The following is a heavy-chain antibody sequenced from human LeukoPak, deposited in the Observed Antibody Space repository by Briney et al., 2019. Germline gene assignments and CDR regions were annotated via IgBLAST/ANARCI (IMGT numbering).Heavy chain of an antibody. V-gene: IGHV3-48*03. CDR2: ISSSGSTI. CDR3: AREFRSYPDY. J-gene: IGHJ4*02. D-gene: IGHD1-26*01. CDR1: GFTYNSYE. Sequence: GGSLRLSCAASGFTYNSYEMNWVRQAPGKGLEWVSYISSSGSTIYYADSVKGRFTISRDNAKNSLYLQVNSLRAEDTAVYYCAREFRSYPDYWGQGTLVTVSS.